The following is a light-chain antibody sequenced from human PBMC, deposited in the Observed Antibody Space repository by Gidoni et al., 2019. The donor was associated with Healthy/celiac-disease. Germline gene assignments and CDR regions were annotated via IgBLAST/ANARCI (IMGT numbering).Light chain of an antibody. CDR2: DAS. CDR3: QQRSNWPRT. J-gene: IGKJ1*01. Sequence: EIVLTQSPATLSLSPGERATLSCRASQSVSSYLAWYQQKPGQDPRLLIYDASNRATGIPARFSGSGSGTDFTLTISSLEPEAFAVYYCQQRSNWPRTFXXXPRXKSN. CDR1: QSVSSY. V-gene: IGKV3-11*01.